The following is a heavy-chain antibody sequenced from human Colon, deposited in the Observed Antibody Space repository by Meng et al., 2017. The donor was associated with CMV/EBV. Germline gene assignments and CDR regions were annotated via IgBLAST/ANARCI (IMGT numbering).Heavy chain of an antibody. J-gene: IGHJ4*02. Sequence: GESLKISCTGSGFSIGDYAMSWVRQAPGKGLEWVSVIYSGGSTYYADSVKGRFTISRDNAKNSLYLQMNSLRAEDTAVYYCARDRYCSSTSCYNFLADYWGQGTLVTVSS. CDR1: GFSIGDYA. CDR2: IYSGGST. CDR3: ARDRYCSSTSCYNFLADY. D-gene: IGHD2-2*02. V-gene: IGHV3-66*01.